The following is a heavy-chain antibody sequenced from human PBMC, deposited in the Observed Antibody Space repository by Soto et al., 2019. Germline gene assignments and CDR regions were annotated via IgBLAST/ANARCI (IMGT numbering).Heavy chain of an antibody. CDR1: GYTFTSYG. CDR2: ISAYNGNT. D-gene: IGHD3-10*01. CDR3: ARVERYYYGSGSSHFDY. J-gene: IGHJ4*02. V-gene: IGHV1-18*01. Sequence: ASVKVSCKASGYTFTSYGISWVRQAPGQGLEWMGWISAYNGNTNYAQKLQGRVTMTTDTSTSTAYMGLRSLRSDDTAVYYCARVERYYYGSGSSHFDYWGQGTLVTVSS.